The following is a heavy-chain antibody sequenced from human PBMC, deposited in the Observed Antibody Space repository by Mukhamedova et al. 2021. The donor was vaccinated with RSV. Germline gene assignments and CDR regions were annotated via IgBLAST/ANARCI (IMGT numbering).Heavy chain of an antibody. D-gene: IGHD6-19*01. Sequence: GFSFSGYAMNWVRQVPGKGLEWVSGISGGGGSTYYAGSVKGRFTVSRDNSKNTLYLQLNSLRAEDMAVYFCAKSTGFSSYYYAMD. CDR3: AKSTGFSSYYYAMD. CDR2: ISGGGGST. V-gene: IGHV3-23*01. J-gene: IGHJ6*01. CDR1: GFSFSGYA.